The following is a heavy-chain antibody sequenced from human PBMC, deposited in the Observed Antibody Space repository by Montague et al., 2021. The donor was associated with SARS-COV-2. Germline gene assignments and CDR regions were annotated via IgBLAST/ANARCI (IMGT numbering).Heavy chain of an antibody. D-gene: IGHD4-23*01. V-gene: IGHV4-34*01. CDR3: ARWDPQTLTLIGLRGKSASDY. J-gene: IGHJ4*02. Sequence: SETLSLTCAVYGGSFSGYYWTWIRQPPGKCLEWIAEINHSGTTNYNFNPSLRSRVTISVDTSKSQFSLNLSSVTAADTGVYYCARWDPQTLTLIGLRGKSASDYWGQGTLVTVSS. CDR2: INHSGTT. CDR1: GGSFSGYY.